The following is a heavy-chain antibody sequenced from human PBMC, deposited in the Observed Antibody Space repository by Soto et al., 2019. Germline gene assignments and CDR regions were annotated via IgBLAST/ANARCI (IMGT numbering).Heavy chain of an antibody. Sequence: GSLRPSCAASGFTFSIYAMSWVRQAPGKGLEWVSAISGSGGSTYYADSVKGRFTISRDNSKNTRYLQMSSLRAEDTAVYYCAKGPVSSGLYNWFDPWGQGTLVTVSS. CDR3: AKGPVSSGLYNWFDP. CDR1: GFTFSIYA. V-gene: IGHV3-23*01. CDR2: ISGSGGST. J-gene: IGHJ5*02. D-gene: IGHD3-22*01.